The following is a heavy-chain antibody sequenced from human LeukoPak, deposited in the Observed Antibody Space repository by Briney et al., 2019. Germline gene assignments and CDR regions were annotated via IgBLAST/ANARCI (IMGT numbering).Heavy chain of an antibody. Sequence: GESLKISCKGSGYSFTSYWIGWVRQMPGKGLEWMGIIYPGDSDTRYSPSFQGQVAISADKSIRTAYLQWSSLKASDTAMYYCARRPDYYDSSGFLADYWGQGTLVTVSS. D-gene: IGHD3-22*01. CDR3: ARRPDYYDSSGFLADY. J-gene: IGHJ4*02. V-gene: IGHV5-51*01. CDR1: GYSFTSYW. CDR2: IYPGDSDT.